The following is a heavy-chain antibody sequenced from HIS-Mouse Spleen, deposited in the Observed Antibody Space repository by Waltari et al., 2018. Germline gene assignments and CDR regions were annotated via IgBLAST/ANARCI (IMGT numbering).Heavy chain of an antibody. D-gene: IGHD7-27*01. V-gene: IGHV1-2*02. CDR2: INPNRGGT. CDR1: GYTFTGYY. CDR3: ARTGALDAFDI. Sequence: QVQLVQSGAEVKKPGASVKVSCKASGYTFTGYYMHWVRQAPGQGLEWRGWINPNRGGTNYGQKFQGRVTMTRETSISTAYMELSRLGSDDTAVYYCARTGALDAFDIWGQGTMVTVSS. J-gene: IGHJ3*02.